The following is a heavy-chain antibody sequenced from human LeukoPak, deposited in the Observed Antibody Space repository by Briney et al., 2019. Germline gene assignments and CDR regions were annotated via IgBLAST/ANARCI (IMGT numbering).Heavy chain of an antibody. D-gene: IGHD4-17*01. CDR2: IYTSGST. CDR1: GGSMSSYY. V-gene: IGHV4-4*07. Sequence: SETLSLTCTVAGGSMSSYYCSWIRQPAGKGLKCSGRIYTSGSTNYNPSLKSRVTMSVDTSKNQFSLKLSSVTAADTAVYYCARVIRSTTEYYYYMDVWGKGTTVTVSS. CDR3: ARVIRSTTEYYYYMDV. J-gene: IGHJ6*03.